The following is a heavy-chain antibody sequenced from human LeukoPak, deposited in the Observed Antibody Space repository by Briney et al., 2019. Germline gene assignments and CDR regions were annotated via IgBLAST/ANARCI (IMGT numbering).Heavy chain of an antibody. Sequence: GSLRLSRAASGFTFSSYSMNWVRQAPGKGLEWVSSISSSSSYIYYADSVKGRFTISRDNAKNSLYLQMNSLRAEDTAVYYCARDQQWLVLFDYWGQGTLVTVSS. CDR2: ISSSSSYI. CDR3: ARDQQWLVLFDY. J-gene: IGHJ4*02. V-gene: IGHV3-21*01. D-gene: IGHD6-19*01. CDR1: GFTFSSYS.